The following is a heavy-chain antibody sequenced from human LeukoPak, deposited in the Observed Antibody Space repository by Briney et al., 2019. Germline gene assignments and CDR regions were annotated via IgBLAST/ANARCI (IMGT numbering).Heavy chain of an antibody. J-gene: IGHJ6*03. CDR2: IYTSGST. V-gene: IGHV4-4*07. CDR3: ARDLEYSSSYGYYYYYMDV. D-gene: IGHD6-6*01. CDR1: GGSISSYY. Sequence: SETLSLTCTVSGGSISSYYWSWIRQPAGKGLEWIGRIYTSGSTNYNPSLKSRVTTSVDTSKNQFSLKLSSVTAADTAVYYCARDLEYSSSYGYYYYYMDVWGKGTTVTVSS.